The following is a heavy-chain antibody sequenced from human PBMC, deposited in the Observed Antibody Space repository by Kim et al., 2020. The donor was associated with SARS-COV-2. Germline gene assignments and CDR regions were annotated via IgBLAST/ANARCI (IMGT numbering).Heavy chain of an antibody. D-gene: IGHD3-22*01. J-gene: IGHJ4*01. CDR3: ARLPHDSSGYVDS. CDR1: GGSISSSFNY. CDR2: VYHSGST. Sequence: SETLSLTCTVSGGSISSSFNYWGWIRQPPGKGLEWIGSVYHSGSTYDSPSLKSRVTVSVDTSKNEFYLKVTSVNAADTAVYFCARLPHDSSGYVDSWGPGILVTVSS. V-gene: IGHV4-39*01.